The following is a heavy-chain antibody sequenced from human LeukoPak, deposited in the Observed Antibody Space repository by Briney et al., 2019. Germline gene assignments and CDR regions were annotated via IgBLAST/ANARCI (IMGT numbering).Heavy chain of an antibody. CDR3: ARDGAHSSWYSRDPSHFDY. CDR1: GVSISSGNFY. D-gene: IGHD6-13*01. J-gene: IGHJ4*02. V-gene: IGHV4-61*01. CDR2: IYYSGST. Sequence: SETLSLTCTVSGVSISSGNFYWSWIRQPPGKGLEWIGYIYYSGSTNYNPSLKSRVTISVDTSKNQFSLKLSSVTAADTAVYYCARDGAHSSWYSRDPSHFDYWGQGTLVTVSS.